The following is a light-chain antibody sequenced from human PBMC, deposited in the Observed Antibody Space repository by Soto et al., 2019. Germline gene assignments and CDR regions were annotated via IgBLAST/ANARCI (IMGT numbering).Light chain of an antibody. J-gene: IGKJ1*01. CDR1: QSLQHNNGNTL. CDR3: MQALQTPRT. Sequence: EIVMTQSPLSLTVTPGEPASISCKSSQSLQHNNGNTLLDWYMQKPGQSPQLLIYLGSRRAPGAPDRVSGSGSGPDFTLRISTVEADDAAIYYCMQALQTPRTFGQGTKLEI. V-gene: IGKV2-28*01. CDR2: LGS.